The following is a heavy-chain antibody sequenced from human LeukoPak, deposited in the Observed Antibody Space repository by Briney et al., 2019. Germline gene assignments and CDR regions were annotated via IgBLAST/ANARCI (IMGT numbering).Heavy chain of an antibody. Sequence: KPSETLSLTCAVYGGPFSGYYWSWIRQPPGKGLEWIGEINHSGGTNYNPSLKSRVTISVDTSKNQFSLKLSSVTAADTAVYYCARGGGYAGPIGYWGQGALVTVSS. CDR1: GGPFSGYY. CDR3: ARGGGYAGPIGY. V-gene: IGHV4-34*01. CDR2: INHSGGT. J-gene: IGHJ4*02. D-gene: IGHD5-12*01.